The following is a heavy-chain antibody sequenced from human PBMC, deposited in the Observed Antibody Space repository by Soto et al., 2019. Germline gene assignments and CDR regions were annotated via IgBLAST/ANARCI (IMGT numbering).Heavy chain of an antibody. Sequence: SVWVSCKASGFTFTSSAVQWVRQARGQRLEWIGWIVVGSGNTNYAQKFQERVTITRDMSTSTAYMELSSLRSEDTAVYYCAATGVVVAATGLFYYGMDVWGQGTTVTVSS. CDR1: GFTFTSSA. J-gene: IGHJ6*02. V-gene: IGHV1-58*01. D-gene: IGHD2-15*01. CDR3: AATGVVVAATGLFYYGMDV. CDR2: IVVGSGNT.